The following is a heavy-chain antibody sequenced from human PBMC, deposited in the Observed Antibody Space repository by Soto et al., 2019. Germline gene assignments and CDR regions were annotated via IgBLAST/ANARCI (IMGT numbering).Heavy chain of an antibody. J-gene: IGHJ3*02. Sequence: QAPGQGLEWMGIINPSGGSTSYAQKFQGRVTMTRDTSTSTVYMELSSLRSEDTAVYYCARGTTYVAGAFDIWGQGTMVTVSS. CDR2: INPSGGST. D-gene: IGHD6-19*01. CDR3: ARGTTYVAGAFDI. V-gene: IGHV1-46*01.